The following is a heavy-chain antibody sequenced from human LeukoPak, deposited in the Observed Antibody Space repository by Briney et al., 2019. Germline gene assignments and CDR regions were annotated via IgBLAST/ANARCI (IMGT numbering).Heavy chain of an antibody. Sequence: SETLSLTCAVYGGSFSGYYWSWIRQPPGKGLEWIGEINHSGSTNYNPSLKSRVTISVDTSKNQFSLKLSSVTAADTAVYYCARFVRWVRWLQLQGPSDYWGQGTLVTVSS. CDR3: ARFVRWVRWLQLQGPSDY. V-gene: IGHV4-34*01. J-gene: IGHJ4*02. CDR1: GGSFSGYY. CDR2: INHSGST. D-gene: IGHD5-24*01.